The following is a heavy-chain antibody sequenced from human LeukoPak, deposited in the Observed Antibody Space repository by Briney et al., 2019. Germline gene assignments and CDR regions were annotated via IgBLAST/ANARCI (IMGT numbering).Heavy chain of an antibody. Sequence: GGSLRLSCAASGFTFDDYAMHWVRQAPGKGLEWVSGISWNSGSIGYADSVKGRFTISRDNAKNSLYLQMNSLRAEDTAVYYCARDEGIAAAGADFDYWGQGTLVTVSS. D-gene: IGHD6-13*01. CDR3: ARDEGIAAAGADFDY. CDR2: ISWNSGSI. V-gene: IGHV3-9*01. J-gene: IGHJ4*02. CDR1: GFTFDDYA.